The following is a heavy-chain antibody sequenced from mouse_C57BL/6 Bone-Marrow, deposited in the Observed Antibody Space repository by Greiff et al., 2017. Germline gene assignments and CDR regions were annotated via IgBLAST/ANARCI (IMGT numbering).Heavy chain of an antibody. CDR1: GFSLTSYG. CDR3: ASLRYWYFDV. CDR2: IWSGGST. V-gene: IGHV2-2*01. Sequence: QVQLQQSGPGLVQPSQSLSITCTVSGFSLTSYGVHWVRQSPGKGLEWLGVIWSGGSTYYNAAFISRLSISKDNSKSQVFFKMNSLQADDTAIYYCASLRYWYFDVWGTGTTVTVSS. J-gene: IGHJ1*03. D-gene: IGHD1-1*01.